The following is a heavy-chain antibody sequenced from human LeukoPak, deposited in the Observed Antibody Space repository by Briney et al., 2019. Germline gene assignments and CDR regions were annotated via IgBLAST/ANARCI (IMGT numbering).Heavy chain of an antibody. J-gene: IGHJ4*02. CDR2: ISSSSSYI. CDR3: ARDREADVLDY. CDR1: GFTFSSYS. Sequence: GGSLSLSCAASGFTFSSYSMNWVRQAAGKGLEWVSSISSSSSYIYYADSVKGRFTISRDNAENSLYLQMSSLRAEDTAVYYCARDREADVLDYWGQGALVTVSS. V-gene: IGHV3-21*01. D-gene: IGHD3-10*02.